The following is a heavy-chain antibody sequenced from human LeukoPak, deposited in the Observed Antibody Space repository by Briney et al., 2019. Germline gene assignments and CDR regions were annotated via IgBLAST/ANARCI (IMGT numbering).Heavy chain of an antibody. Sequence: PSETLSLTCTVSGGSISSGGNYWSWIRQHPGKGLEWIGYIYYSGSTYYNPSLKSRVTISVDTSKNQFSLKLSSVTAADTAVYYCARSNYDFWSGYYTGIGYYFDYWGQGTLVTVSS. J-gene: IGHJ4*02. CDR3: ARSNYDFWSGYYTGIGYYFDY. CDR2: IYYSGST. D-gene: IGHD3-3*01. CDR1: GGSISSGGNY. V-gene: IGHV4-31*03.